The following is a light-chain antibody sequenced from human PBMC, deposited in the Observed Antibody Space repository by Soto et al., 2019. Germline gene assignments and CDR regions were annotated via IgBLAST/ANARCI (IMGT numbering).Light chain of an antibody. CDR2: GAS. V-gene: IGKV3D-15*01. CDR1: QSVSSN. J-gene: IGKJ2*01. Sequence: EIVMTQSPATLSVSPGERATLSCRASQSVSSNLAWYQQKPGQAPRILIYGASTRATGIPARFSGSGSGTECTLTISSLQSEDFAVYYCQQYNNWPPNTFGQGTKLEIK. CDR3: QQYNNWPPNT.